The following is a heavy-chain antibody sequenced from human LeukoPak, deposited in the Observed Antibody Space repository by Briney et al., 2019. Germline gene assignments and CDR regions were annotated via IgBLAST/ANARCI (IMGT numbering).Heavy chain of an antibody. J-gene: IGHJ4*02. D-gene: IGHD2-15*01. CDR3: ARDLVESPLDY. V-gene: IGHV4-59*01. CDR1: GGSISSYY. Sequence: SETLSLTCTVSGGSISSYYWSWIRQPPGKGLEWIGYIYYSGSTNYNPSLKSRVTISVDTSKNQFSLQLSSVTAADTAVYYCARDLVESPLDYWGQGTLVTVSS. CDR2: IYYSGST.